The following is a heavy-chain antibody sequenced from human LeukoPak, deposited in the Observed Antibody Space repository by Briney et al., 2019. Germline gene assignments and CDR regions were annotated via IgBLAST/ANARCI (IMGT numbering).Heavy chain of an antibody. D-gene: IGHD6-19*01. CDR2: ISISSSTI. J-gene: IGHJ4*02. CDR3: ARESESSGWYDY. Sequence: GGSLRLSCAASGFTFSSYAMSWVRQAPGKGLEWVSYISISSSTIYYADSVKGRFTISRDNSKNSLYLQMNSLRSDDTALYYCARESESSGWYDYWGQGTLVTVSS. CDR1: GFTFSSYA. V-gene: IGHV3-48*04.